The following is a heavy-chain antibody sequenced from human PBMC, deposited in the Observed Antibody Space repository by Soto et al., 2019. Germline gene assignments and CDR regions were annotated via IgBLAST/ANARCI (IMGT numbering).Heavy chain of an antibody. D-gene: IGHD6-13*01. CDR2: ISGSGGST. Sequence: GGSMRLSCAASGFTFSSYAMSCVRQAPGKGLESVSAISGSGGSTYYADSVKGRFTISRDNSKNTLYLQMNSLRAEDTAVYYCAKDYKQLVPYYFDYWGQGTLVTVSS. J-gene: IGHJ4*02. V-gene: IGHV3-23*01. CDR1: GFTFSSYA. CDR3: AKDYKQLVPYYFDY.